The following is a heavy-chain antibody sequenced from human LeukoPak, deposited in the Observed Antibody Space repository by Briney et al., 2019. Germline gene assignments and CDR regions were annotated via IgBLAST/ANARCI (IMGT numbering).Heavy chain of an antibody. Sequence: SEALSLTCPVSGCSIITHYWSWIRQPAGKGLEWIGRMYSSGRTNYNPSLQSRVTMSVDTSKNQFFLKLTSVTTAATAVYYCARGTGSHYKTYWYFDLWGRGTLVTVSS. D-gene: IGHD3-10*01. CDR3: ARGTGSHYKTYWYFDL. J-gene: IGHJ2*01. CDR2: MYSSGRT. CDR1: GCSIITHY. V-gene: IGHV4-4*07.